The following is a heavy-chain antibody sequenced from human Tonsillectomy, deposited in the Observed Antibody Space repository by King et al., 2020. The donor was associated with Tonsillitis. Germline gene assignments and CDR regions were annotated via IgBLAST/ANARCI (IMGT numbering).Heavy chain of an antibody. D-gene: IGHD3-16*01. V-gene: IGHV3-66*04. Sequence: NYMSWFRQAPGKGLDWFTVLYIGGDTYYADTVKCRFTISRDRSKNTLYLQMNSLRAEATAVYYCAKQDGGWVVYYWGQGTLVTVSS. CDR3: AKQDGGWVVYY. CDR1: NY. J-gene: IGHJ4*02. CDR2: LYIGGDT.